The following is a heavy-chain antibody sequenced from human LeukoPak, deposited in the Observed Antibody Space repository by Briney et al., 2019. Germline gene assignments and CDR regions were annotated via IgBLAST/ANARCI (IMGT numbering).Heavy chain of an antibody. V-gene: IGHV3-23*01. J-gene: IGHJ6*03. CDR2: ISSTGGTT. D-gene: IGHD2-15*01. Sequence: WGSLTLTCAASGITFSSYGMSWVRQAPGKGLEWVSSISSTGGTTSYADSVKGRITITRDNSKNTMYLQMNSLRAEDTAIYYCAKNGDRGAYCTGGTCYPYFYYYMDVWGKGTTVTI. CDR1: GITFSSYG. CDR3: AKNGDRGAYCTGGTCYPYFYYYMDV.